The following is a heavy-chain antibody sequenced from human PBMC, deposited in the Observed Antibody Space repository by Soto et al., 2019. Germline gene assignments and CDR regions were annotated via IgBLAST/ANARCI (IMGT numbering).Heavy chain of an antibody. V-gene: IGHV1-18*01. Sequence: GASVMVSCKASGYTFTSYGISWVRQAPGQGLEWMGWISAYNGNTNYAQKLQGRVTMTTDTSTSTAYMELRSLRSDDTAVYYCARDLFPFVVVVAAKDAFDIWGQGTTDTVSS. CDR2: ISAYNGNT. D-gene: IGHD2-15*01. CDR3: ARDLFPFVVVVAAKDAFDI. J-gene: IGHJ3*02. CDR1: GYTFTSYG.